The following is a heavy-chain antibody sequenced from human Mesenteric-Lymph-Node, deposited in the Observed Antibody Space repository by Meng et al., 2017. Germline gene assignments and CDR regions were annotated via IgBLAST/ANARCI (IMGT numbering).Heavy chain of an antibody. D-gene: IGHD4-17*01. CDR1: GFTFSTYG. CDR2: ISYDGSNK. Sequence: QVQLVESGGGVVQPWRSLRLSCATSGFTFSTYGMHWVRQAPGKGLEWVAVISYDGSNKYYAESVKGRFTISRDNSKNSLYLQMNSLRAEDTAVYYCAREDYGEGGGFDYWGQGTLVTVSS. J-gene: IGHJ4*02. V-gene: IGHV3-33*05. CDR3: AREDYGEGGGFDY.